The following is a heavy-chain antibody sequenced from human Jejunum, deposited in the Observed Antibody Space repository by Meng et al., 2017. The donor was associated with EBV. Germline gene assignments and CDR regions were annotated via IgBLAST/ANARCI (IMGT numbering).Heavy chain of an antibody. J-gene: IGHJ4*02. CDR3: TREWGANY. CDR1: GFTFSGHA. V-gene: IGHV3-30-3*01. CDR2: ISNDGNNK. D-gene: IGHD3-16*01. Sequence: VQLVGSGGGVVQPGRSLRLSCAASGFTFSGHAMQWVRQAPGKGLKWVALISNDGNNKYYADSVEGRFTISRDNSKNTLYLQMNSLRVDDTALYYCTREWGANYWGQGTLVTVSS.